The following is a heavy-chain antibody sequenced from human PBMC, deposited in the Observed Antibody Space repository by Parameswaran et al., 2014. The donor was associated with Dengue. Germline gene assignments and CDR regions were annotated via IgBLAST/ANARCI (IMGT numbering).Heavy chain of an antibody. CDR2: IYYSGST. Sequence: VRQGSRERDWEWIGYIYYSGSTNYNPSLKSRVTISVDTSKNQFSLKLSSVTAADTAVYYCARSPYCTGGVCFFDYWGQGTLVTVSS. J-gene: IGHJ4*02. D-gene: IGHD2-8*02. V-gene: IGHV4-59*01. CDR3: ARSPYCTGGVCFFDY.